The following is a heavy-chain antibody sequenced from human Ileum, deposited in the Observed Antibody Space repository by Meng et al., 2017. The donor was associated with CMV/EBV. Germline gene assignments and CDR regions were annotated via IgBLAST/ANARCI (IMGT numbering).Heavy chain of an antibody. V-gene: IGHV1-18*04. Sequence: QVQLVQSGAEVKKPGASVKVSCKASGYTYTNYGISWVRQAPGQGLEWIGWVSAYDGDTNYAQKVKGRVTMTTDTSTTTAYMELRSLRSDDTAIYYCTRVTNPEYFEHWGQGTLVTVSS. J-gene: IGHJ1*01. CDR3: TRVTNPEYFEH. CDR2: VSAYDGDT. CDR1: GYTYTNYG.